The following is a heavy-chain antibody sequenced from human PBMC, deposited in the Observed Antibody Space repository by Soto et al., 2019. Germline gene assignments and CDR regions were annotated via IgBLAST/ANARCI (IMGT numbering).Heavy chain of an antibody. CDR3: AKIFRYGDPEY. CDR1: GFTFSSYA. CDR2: ISVSGDST. Sequence: EAQLLESGGGLVQPGGSLRLSCAASGFTFSSYAMSWVRQAPGKGLEWVSGISVSGDSTYYAGSVKGRFTISRDNSKSTLYLQMNSLRDEDTAVYYCAKIFRYGDPEYWGQGALVTVSS. J-gene: IGHJ4*02. D-gene: IGHD2-21*02. V-gene: IGHV3-23*01.